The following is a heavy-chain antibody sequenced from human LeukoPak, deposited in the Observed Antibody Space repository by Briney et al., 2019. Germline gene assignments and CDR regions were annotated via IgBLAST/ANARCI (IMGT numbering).Heavy chain of an antibody. CDR1: GGSFSGYY. D-gene: IGHD2-15*01. J-gene: IGHJ3*02. Sequence: PSETLSLTCAVYGGSFSGYYWGWIRQPPEKGLEWIGEINHSGSTNYNPSLKSRVTISVDTSKNQFSLKLSSVTAADTAVYYCARADIVVVVAATEAFDIWGQGTMVTVSS. V-gene: IGHV4-34*01. CDR3: ARADIVVVVAATEAFDI. CDR2: INHSGST.